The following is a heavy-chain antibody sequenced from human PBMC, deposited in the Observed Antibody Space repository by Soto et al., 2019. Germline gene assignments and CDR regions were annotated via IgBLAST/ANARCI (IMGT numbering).Heavy chain of an antibody. J-gene: IGHJ6*02. CDR1: GFTFSSYG. V-gene: IGHV3-30*03. CDR2: ISYDGSNK. CDR3: VRGFLEWTIERYGMDV. Sequence: PGGSLRLSCAASGFTFSSYGMHWVRQAPGKGLEWVAVISYDGSNKYYADSVKGRFTISRDNSKNTLYLQMNSLRAEDTAVYYCVRGFLEWTIERYGMDVWGQGTTVPVSS. D-gene: IGHD3-3*01.